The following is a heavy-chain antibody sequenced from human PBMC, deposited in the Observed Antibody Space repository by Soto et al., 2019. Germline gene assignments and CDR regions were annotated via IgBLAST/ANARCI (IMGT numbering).Heavy chain of an antibody. CDR2: ISSSGSTI. Sequence: EVQLVESGGGLVQPGGSLRLSCAASGFTFSSYEMNWVRQAPGKGLEWVSYISSSGSTIYYADSVKGRFTISRDNAKNSLYLQMNSLRAEDTAVYYCARESAVAGPFDYWGQGTLVTVSS. D-gene: IGHD6-19*01. J-gene: IGHJ4*02. CDR3: ARESAVAGPFDY. CDR1: GFTFSSYE. V-gene: IGHV3-48*03.